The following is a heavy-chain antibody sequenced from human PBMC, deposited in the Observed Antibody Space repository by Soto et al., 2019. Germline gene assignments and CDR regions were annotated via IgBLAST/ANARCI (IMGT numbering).Heavy chain of an antibody. V-gene: IGHV5-51*03. J-gene: IGHJ4*02. CDR2: IYPGDSDT. CDR1: GYSFSDYW. CDR3: AWGYSYFDS. D-gene: IGHD2-15*01. Sequence: EVQLVQSGAQVKKAGESLKISCKGSGYSFSDYWIAWVRQTPGKGLEWMGIIYPGDSDTRYSPSFQGHVSFSADKSISTAYLQWSSLRASDTAMYFCAWGYSYFDSWGQGTLVAVSS.